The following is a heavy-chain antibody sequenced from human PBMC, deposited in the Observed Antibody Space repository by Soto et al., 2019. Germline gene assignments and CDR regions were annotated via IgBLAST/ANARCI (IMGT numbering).Heavy chain of an antibody. Sequence: QVQLVQSGAALKKPGSSLKVSCKASGGTFSSYSINWVRQAPGQGLEWMGEIIPIFGTANYAQKFQGRVTITADESTSTAYMELSSLRSEDTAVYYCARDGGRHSGGIDYWGQGTLVTVSS. CDR2: IIPIFGTA. D-gene: IGHD1-26*01. CDR3: ARDGGRHSGGIDY. V-gene: IGHV1-69*01. J-gene: IGHJ4*02. CDR1: GGTFSSYS.